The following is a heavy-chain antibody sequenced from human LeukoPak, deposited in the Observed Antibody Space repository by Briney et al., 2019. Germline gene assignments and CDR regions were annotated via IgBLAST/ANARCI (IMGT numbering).Heavy chain of an antibody. CDR3: ASILGGITILGSDAFDI. V-gene: IGHV1-46*01. J-gene: IGHJ3*02. D-gene: IGHD3-9*01. CDR2: INPSGGST. CDR1: GYTFTSYY. Sequence: ASVKFSCKASGYTFTSYYMHWVRQAPGQGLEWMEIINPSGGSTSYAQKFQGRVTMTRDMSTSTVYMELSSLRSEDTAVYYCASILGGITILGSDAFDIWGQGTMVTVSS.